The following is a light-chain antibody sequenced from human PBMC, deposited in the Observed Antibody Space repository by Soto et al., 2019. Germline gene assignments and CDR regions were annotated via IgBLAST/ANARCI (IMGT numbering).Light chain of an antibody. J-gene: IGKJ1*01. V-gene: IGKV3-20*01. CDR2: GGS. Sequence: ELVLTQSPGTLSLSPGEKATLSCRASQSVSNNLAWFQQKPGPPPKLLIHGGSTRATGISDRFSGSGSGTDFTLTISRLEPEDFAVYYCQLYRTFGQGTKVDIK. CDR1: QSVSNN. CDR3: QLYRT.